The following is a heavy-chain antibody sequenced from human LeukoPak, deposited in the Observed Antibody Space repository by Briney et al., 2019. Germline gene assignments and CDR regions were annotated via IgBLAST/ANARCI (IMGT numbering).Heavy chain of an antibody. J-gene: IGHJ4*02. CDR3: AREYYDSSGYYLVDH. D-gene: IGHD3-22*01. Sequence: ASVKVSCKASGYTFTSYGISWVRQAPGQGLEWMGWISAYNGNTNYAQKLQGRVTMTTDTSTSTAYMELRSLRSDDTAVYYCAREYYDSSGYYLVDHWGQGTLVTVSS. CDR1: GYTFTSYG. CDR2: ISAYNGNT. V-gene: IGHV1-18*01.